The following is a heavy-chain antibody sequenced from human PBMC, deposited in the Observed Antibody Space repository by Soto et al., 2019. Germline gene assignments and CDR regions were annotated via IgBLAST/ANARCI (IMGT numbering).Heavy chain of an antibody. CDR2: IIPIFGTA. CDR1: GGTFSSYA. CDR3: PRSVTTGYDYYYYGMHL. Sequence: QVQLVQSGAEVKKPGSSVKVSCKASGGTFSSYAISWVRQAPGQGLEWMGGIIPIFGTANYAQKFQCRVTNTADESTTTSYMDLCSLRSEDTAVYYCPRSVTTGYDYYYYGMHLCFQGPTVTVSS. J-gene: IGHJ6*02. V-gene: IGHV1-69*01. D-gene: IGHD3-9*01.